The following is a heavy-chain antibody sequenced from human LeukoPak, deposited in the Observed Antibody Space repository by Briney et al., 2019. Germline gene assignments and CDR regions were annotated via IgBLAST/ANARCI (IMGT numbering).Heavy chain of an antibody. Sequence: SVKVSCKASGFTFTSSAMQWVRQARGQRLEWIGWIVVGSGNTNYAQKFQERVTITWDMSTSTAYMELSSLRSEDTAVYYCAADGGLTKAPEIGYYYYYMDVWGKGTTVTVSS. D-gene: IGHD4-23*01. CDR1: GFTFTSSA. CDR2: IVVGSGNT. CDR3: AADGGLTKAPEIGYYYYYMDV. J-gene: IGHJ6*03. V-gene: IGHV1-58*02.